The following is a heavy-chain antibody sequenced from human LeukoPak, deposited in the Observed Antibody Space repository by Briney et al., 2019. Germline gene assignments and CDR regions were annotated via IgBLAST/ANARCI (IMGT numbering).Heavy chain of an antibody. CDR1: GFTFSRNT. D-gene: IGHD4-17*01. CDR3: ARDYDSLATVTEFDY. CDR2: ISGSGSHI. J-gene: IGHJ4*02. V-gene: IGHV3-21*01. Sequence: GGSLRLSCAASGFTFSRNTMNWVRQAPGKGLEWVSSISGSGSHIYYADSVRGRFTISRDNAKNSVYLQMNSLRAEDTAVYYCARDYDSLATVTEFDYWGQGTLVTVSS.